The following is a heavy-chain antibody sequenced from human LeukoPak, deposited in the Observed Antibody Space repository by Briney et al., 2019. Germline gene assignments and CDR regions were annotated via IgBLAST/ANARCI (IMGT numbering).Heavy chain of an antibody. CDR1: GYSISSGYY. Sequence: SETLSLTCTVSGYSISSGYYWGWIRQPPGKGLEWIGSIYHSGSTYYNPSLKSRVTISVDTSKNQFSLKLSSVTAADTAVYYCARSHHVKRWLQLRNWDVGFDYWGQGTLVTVSS. V-gene: IGHV4-38-2*02. CDR3: ARSHHVKRWLQLRNWDVGFDY. CDR2: IYHSGST. D-gene: IGHD5-24*01. J-gene: IGHJ4*02.